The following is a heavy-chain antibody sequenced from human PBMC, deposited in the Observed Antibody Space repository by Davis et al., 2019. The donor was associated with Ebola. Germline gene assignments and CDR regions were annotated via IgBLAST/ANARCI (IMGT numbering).Heavy chain of an antibody. CDR1: GYTFTSYD. CDR2: MNPNSGNT. V-gene: IGHV1-8*01. Sequence: AASVKVSCKASGYTFTSYDINWVRQATGQGLEWMGWMNPNSGNTGYAQKFQGRVTITRDTSASTAYMELSSLRSEDTAVYYCAREFHSAFDIWGQGTMVTVSS. D-gene: IGHD2-21*01. CDR3: AREFHSAFDI. J-gene: IGHJ3*02.